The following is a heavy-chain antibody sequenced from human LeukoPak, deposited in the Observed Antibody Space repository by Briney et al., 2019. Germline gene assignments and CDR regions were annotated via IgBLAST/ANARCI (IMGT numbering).Heavy chain of an antibody. J-gene: IGHJ5*02. Sequence: SETLSLTCTVSGGSISSYYWSWIRQPPGKGLEWIGYIYYSGSTNYNPSLKSRVTISVDTSKNQFSLQLSAVTAADTAVYYCARMDDVYYYGSRTISPGWVAPWGRETLVTVSS. D-gene: IGHD3-10*01. CDR2: IYYSGST. CDR3: ARMDDVYYYGSRTISPGWVAP. CDR1: GGSISSYY. V-gene: IGHV4-59*12.